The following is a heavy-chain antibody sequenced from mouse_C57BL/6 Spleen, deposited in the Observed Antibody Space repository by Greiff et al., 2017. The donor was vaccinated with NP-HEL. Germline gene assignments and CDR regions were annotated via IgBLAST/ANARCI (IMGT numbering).Heavy chain of an antibody. CDR2: IHPNSGST. CDR1: GYTFTSYW. V-gene: IGHV1-64*01. CDR3: ARAGDYSNEFAY. Sequence: QVQLQQPGAELVKPGASVKLSCKASGYTFTSYWMHWVKQRPGQGLEWIGMIHPNSGSTNYNEKFKSKATLTVDKSSSTAYMQLSSLTSEDSAVYYCARAGDYSNEFAYWGQGTLVTVSA. J-gene: IGHJ3*01. D-gene: IGHD2-5*01.